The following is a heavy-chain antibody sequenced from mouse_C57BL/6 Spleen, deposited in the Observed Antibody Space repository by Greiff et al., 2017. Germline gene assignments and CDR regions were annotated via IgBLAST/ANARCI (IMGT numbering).Heavy chain of an antibody. J-gene: IGHJ3*01. D-gene: IGHD1-3*01. CDR1: GYAFTNYL. V-gene: IGHV1-54*01. CDR2: INPGSGGT. Sequence: VQLQQSGAELVRPGTSVKVSCKASGYAFTNYLIEWVKQRPGQGLEWIGVINPGSGGTNYNEKFKGKATLTADNYSSTAYMQLSSLTSEDSAVYVCARARNYSGPAWFAYWGQGTLVTVSA. CDR3: ARARNYSGPAWFAY.